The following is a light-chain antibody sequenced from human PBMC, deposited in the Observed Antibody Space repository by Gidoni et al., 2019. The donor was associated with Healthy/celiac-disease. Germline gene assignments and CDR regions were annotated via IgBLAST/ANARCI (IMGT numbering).Light chain of an antibody. CDR2: AAS. V-gene: IGKV1-6*01. CDR1: QGIRND. CDR3: LQDYNYPRT. Sequence: AIQITQSPSSLSASVGDRVTITCRASQGIRNDLGWYQQKPGKAPKLLIYAASSLQSGVPSRFSGSGSGTDFTLTISSLQTEDFATYYCLQDYNYPRTFGQGTKVEIK. J-gene: IGKJ1*01.